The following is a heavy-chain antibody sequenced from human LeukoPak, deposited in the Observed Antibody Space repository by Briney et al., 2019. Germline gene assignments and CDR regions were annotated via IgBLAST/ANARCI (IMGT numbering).Heavy chain of an antibody. CDR2: INESGTT. CDR1: GGSFSGYY. Sequence: SETLSLTCAVFGGSFSGYYWTWVRQAPGKGLQWIGEINESGTTNYNPSLDNRVTISVDRSKNQFSLKVTSLTAADTAVFYCARALMTLVRGVPRTTWFDPWGPGTLVTVSS. J-gene: IGHJ5*02. D-gene: IGHD3-10*01. V-gene: IGHV4-34*01. CDR3: ARALMTLVRGVPRTTWFDP.